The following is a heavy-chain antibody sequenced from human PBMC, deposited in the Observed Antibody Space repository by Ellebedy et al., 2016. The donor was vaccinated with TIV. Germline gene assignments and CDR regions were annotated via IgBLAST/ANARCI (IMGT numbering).Heavy chain of an antibody. CDR2: VDPGDSET. CDR3: ARSGSYGAGSFKLDH. J-gene: IGHJ4*02. V-gene: IGHV5-51*01. CDR1: GYSFTNYW. D-gene: IGHD3-10*01. Sequence: GESLKISCKASGYSFTNYWIGWVRQIPGKGLEWMGIVDPGDSETIYSPSFQGQVTISADTSISTAYLQWSSLKASDNAIYYCARSGSYGAGSFKLDHWGQGTLVPVSS.